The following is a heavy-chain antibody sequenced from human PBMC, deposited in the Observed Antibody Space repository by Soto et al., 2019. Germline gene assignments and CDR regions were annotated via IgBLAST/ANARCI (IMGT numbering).Heavy chain of an antibody. J-gene: IGHJ4*02. CDR2: IYYSGST. V-gene: IGHV4-61*01. CDR1: GGSVSSGSYY. Sequence: LSLPCTVAGGSVSSGSYYWSWIRQPPGKRLEWIGYIYYSGSTNYNPSLKSRVTISVDTSKNQFSLKLSSVTAADTAVYYCARDLGISMVRGVEVAFDSWGQGTLVTVSS. CDR3: ARDLGISMVRGVEVAFDS. D-gene: IGHD3-10*01.